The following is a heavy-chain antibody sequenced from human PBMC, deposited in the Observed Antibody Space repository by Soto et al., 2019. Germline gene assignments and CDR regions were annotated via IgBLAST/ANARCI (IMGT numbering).Heavy chain of an antibody. D-gene: IGHD6-13*01. J-gene: IGHJ4*02. Sequence: PSGTRSLPWPASGASVSRGIHYWTWIRQSPGKGLEWIGFIYYSGSTNYNPSLKSRVSISVDTSKNQFSLKVSSVTAADTAVYFCARHPPGYSSPHFFDLWGQGTLVTVSS. CDR2: IYYSGST. CDR1: GASVSRGIHY. CDR3: ARHPPGYSSPHFFDL. V-gene: IGHV4-61*01.